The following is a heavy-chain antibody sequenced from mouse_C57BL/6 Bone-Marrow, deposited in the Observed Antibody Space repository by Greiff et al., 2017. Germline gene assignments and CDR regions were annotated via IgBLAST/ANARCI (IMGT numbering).Heavy chain of an antibody. CDR3: ARSKDWDSWFAY. Sequence: VQLQQSGAELVRPGTSVKVSCKASGYAFTNYLIAWVKQRPGQGLEWIGVINPGSGGTNYNEKFKGKATLTADKSSSTAYMQLSSLTSEDSAVYFCARSKDWDSWFAYWGRGTLVTVSA. J-gene: IGHJ3*01. D-gene: IGHD4-1*01. CDR1: GYAFTNYL. V-gene: IGHV1-54*01. CDR2: INPGSGGT.